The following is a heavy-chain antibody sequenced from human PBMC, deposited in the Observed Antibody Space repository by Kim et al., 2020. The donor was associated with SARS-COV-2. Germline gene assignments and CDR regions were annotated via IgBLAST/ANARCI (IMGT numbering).Heavy chain of an antibody. CDR2: ISYDGSNK. CDR1: GFTFSSYG. V-gene: IGHV3-30*18. Sequence: GGSLRLSCAASGFTFSSYGMHWVRQAPGKGLEWVAVISYDGSNKYYADSVKGRFTISRDNSKNTLYLQMNSLRAEDTAVYYCAKDSFQYLPYYYYYGMDVWGQGTTVTVSS. J-gene: IGHJ6*02. CDR3: AKDSFQYLPYYYYYGMDV. D-gene: IGHD2-2*02.